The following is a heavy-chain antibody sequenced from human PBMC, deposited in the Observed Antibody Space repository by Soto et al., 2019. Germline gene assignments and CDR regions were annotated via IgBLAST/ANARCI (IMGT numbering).Heavy chain of an antibody. J-gene: IGHJ4*02. V-gene: IGHV3-23*01. CDR3: AIRGLVVPATFDY. Sequence: GGSLRLSCAASGFTFSSYAMSWVRQAPGKGLEWVSAISGSGGSTYYADSVKGRFTISRDNSKNTLYLQMNSLRAEDTAVYYCAIRGLVVPATFDYWGQGTLVTVSS. CDR1: GFTFSSYA. CDR2: ISGSGGST. D-gene: IGHD2-2*01.